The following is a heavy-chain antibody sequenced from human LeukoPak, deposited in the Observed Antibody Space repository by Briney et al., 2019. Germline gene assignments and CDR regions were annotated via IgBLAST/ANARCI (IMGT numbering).Heavy chain of an antibody. D-gene: IGHD4-11*01. CDR2: ISSSGSTI. CDR1: GFTFSSYE. J-gene: IGHJ5*02. CDR3: ARLNRNYIEVGWFDP. Sequence: SGGSLRLSCAASGFTFSSYEMNWVRQAPGKGLEWVSYISSSGSTINYAESVKGRFTISRDNAKNSLYLQMNSLRAEDTAVYYCARLNRNYIEVGWFDPWGQGTLVTVSS. V-gene: IGHV3-48*03.